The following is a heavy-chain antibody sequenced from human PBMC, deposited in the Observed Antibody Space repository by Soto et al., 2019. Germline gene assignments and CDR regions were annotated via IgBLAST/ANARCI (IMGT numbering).Heavy chain of an antibody. Sequence: ASVKVSCKASGYTFTSYGISWVRQAPGQGLEWMGWISAYNGNTNYAQKLQGRVTMTTDTSTSTAYMELRSLRSDDTAVYYCARGPPRGYSGYDYYYGMDGWGQGTTVTVSS. CDR1: GYTFTSYG. D-gene: IGHD5-12*01. V-gene: IGHV1-18*01. CDR3: ARGPPRGYSGYDYYYGMDG. CDR2: ISAYNGNT. J-gene: IGHJ6*02.